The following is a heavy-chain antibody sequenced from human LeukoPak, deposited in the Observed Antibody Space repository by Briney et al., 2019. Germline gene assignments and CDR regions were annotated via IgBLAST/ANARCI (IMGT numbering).Heavy chain of an antibody. CDR3: ARKSDYSYFQH. V-gene: IGHV4-34*01. CDR2: INHSGST. CDR1: GGSFSGYY. Sequence: SETLSPTCAVYGGSFSGYYWNWIRQPPGKGLEWIGEINHSGSTNYNPSLKSRVTISVDTSKDQFSLKLSSVTAADTAVYYCARKSDYSYFQHWGQGTLVTVSS. D-gene: IGHD4-17*01. J-gene: IGHJ1*01.